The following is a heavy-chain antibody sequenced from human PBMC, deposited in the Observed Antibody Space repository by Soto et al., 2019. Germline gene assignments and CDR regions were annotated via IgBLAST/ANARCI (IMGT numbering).Heavy chain of an antibody. CDR1: GGSISSGGTGSY. CDR3: ASGHDAYKVRY. V-gene: IGHV4-31*03. CDR2: IHHTGNP. Sequence: QVQLQESGPGLVKPSQTLSLTCTVSGGSISSGGTGSYWTWIRQLPGKGLEWIGYIHHTGNPYYNPSLKSRPPISTQTSNNQFSLKLTSVTAADTAVYFCASGHDAYKVRYWGQGTLVTVSS. J-gene: IGHJ4*02. D-gene: IGHD1-1*01.